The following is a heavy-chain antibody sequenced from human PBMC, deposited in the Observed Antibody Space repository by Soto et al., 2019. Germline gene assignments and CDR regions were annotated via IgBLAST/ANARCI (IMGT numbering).Heavy chain of an antibody. J-gene: IGHJ4*02. CDR2: ISGSGTTT. D-gene: IGHD3-22*01. Sequence: EVKLLESGGGLVQPGGSLRLSCPATGFTFSTCAMNWVRQAPGKGLEWVSTISGSGTTTYYADSVKGRFTISRDNFKNTLYLKMNSLRVEDTAVYYCAKDRSRSHGSGYPWGYFDSWGQGTLVTVSS. CDR1: GFTFSTCA. V-gene: IGHV3-23*01. CDR3: AKDRSRSHGSGYPWGYFDS.